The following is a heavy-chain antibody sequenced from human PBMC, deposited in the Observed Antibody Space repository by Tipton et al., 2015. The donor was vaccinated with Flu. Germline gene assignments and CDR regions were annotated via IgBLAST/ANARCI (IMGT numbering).Heavy chain of an antibody. CDR3: ARDYGDLNWFDP. D-gene: IGHD4-17*01. CDR2: IYTSGST. J-gene: IGHJ5*02. Sequence: TLSLTCTVSGGSISSSSDYWTWIRQPAGKGLEWIGQIYTSGSTKYNPSLKSRVTMSLDTSKNQFSLKMSSVTAADTAMYYCARDYGDLNWFDPWGQGTLVTVSS. V-gene: IGHV4-61*09. CDR1: GGSISSSSDY.